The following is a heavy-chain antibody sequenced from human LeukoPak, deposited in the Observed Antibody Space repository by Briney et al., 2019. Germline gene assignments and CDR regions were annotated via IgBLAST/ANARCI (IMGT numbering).Heavy chain of an antibody. CDR3: VRRRGGYCSGASCYGPFDY. D-gene: IGHD2-15*01. J-gene: IGHJ4*02. CDR2: ISAYNGNT. Sequence: ASVKVSCKASGYTFTSYGISWVRQAPGQGLEWMGWISAYNGNTNYAQKLQGRVTMTTDTSTSTAYMELRSLRSDDTAVYYCVRRRGGYCSGASCYGPFDYWGQGTLVTVSS. V-gene: IGHV1-18*01. CDR1: GYTFTSYG.